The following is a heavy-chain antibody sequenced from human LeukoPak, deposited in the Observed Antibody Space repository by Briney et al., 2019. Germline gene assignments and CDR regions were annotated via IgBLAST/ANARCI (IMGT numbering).Heavy chain of an antibody. V-gene: IGHV3-7*01. CDR2: IKGDGNGN. Sequence: GGSLRLSCAASGFSFSSYWMSWVRQAPGKWLEWVANIKGDGNGNNYVDSVKGRFTSSRDNAKNSLYLQMNSLRAEDTAVYYCARESWSSLTWGQGTLVTVSS. CDR3: ARESWSSLT. D-gene: IGHD2-2*01. CDR1: GFSFSSYW. J-gene: IGHJ5*02.